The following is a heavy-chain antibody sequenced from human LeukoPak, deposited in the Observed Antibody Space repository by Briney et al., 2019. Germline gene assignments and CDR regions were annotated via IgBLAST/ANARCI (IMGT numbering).Heavy chain of an antibody. CDR1: GGTFSSYA. D-gene: IGHD2-15*01. J-gene: IGHJ6*03. CDR3: ARGYCSGGSCYPYYYYNYMDV. V-gene: IGHV1-69*06. CDR2: IIPIFGTA. Sequence: ASVKVSCKASGGTFSSYAISWVRQAPGQGLEWMGGIIPIFGTANYAQKFQGRVTITADKSTSTAHMELSSLRSEDTAVYYCARGYCSGGSCYPYYYYNYMDVWGKGTTVTVSS.